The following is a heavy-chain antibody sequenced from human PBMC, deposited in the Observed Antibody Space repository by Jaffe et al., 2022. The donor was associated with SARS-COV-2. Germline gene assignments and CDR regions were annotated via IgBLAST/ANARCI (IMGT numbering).Heavy chain of an antibody. Sequence: QITLKESGPTLVRPTQTLTLTCSFSGFSFYTTGVGVGWVRETPGKALEWLAVIYWDGNERYNPSLENRLTITKDTSRKQVVLTVTNVESADTGTYFCAQRLGMGRRNWFDPWGEGISVTISS. V-gene: IGHV2-5*02. CDR1: GFSFYTTGVG. CDR2: IYWDGNE. J-gene: IGHJ5*02. D-gene: IGHD3-16*01. CDR3: AQRLGMGRRNWFDP.